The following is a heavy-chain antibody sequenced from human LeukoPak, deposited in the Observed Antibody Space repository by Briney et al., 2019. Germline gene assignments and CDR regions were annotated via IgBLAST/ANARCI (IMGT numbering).Heavy chain of an antibody. Sequence: PSETLSLTCTVSGGSISNSSSYWGWIRQPPGKGLEWIGSIYYSGSTYYNPSLKSRVTISVDTSKNQFSLKLSSVTAADTAVYYCARTRYYYNSRSYGAPYYFDYWGQGTLVTVSS. CDR2: IYYSGST. D-gene: IGHD3-10*01. CDR3: ARTRYYYNSRSYGAPYYFDY. CDR1: GGSISNSSSY. V-gene: IGHV4-39*01. J-gene: IGHJ4*02.